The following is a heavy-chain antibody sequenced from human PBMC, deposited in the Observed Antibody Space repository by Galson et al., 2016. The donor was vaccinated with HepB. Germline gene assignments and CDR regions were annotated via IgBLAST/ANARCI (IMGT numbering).Heavy chain of an antibody. J-gene: IGHJ3*02. CDR3: ARYSLPYDALDI. D-gene: IGHD3-9*01. CDR2: ISTGSSYI. Sequence: SLRLSCAASGFTFSNFAMTWVRQAPGKGLEWVASISTGSSYIYYADSLKGRFTVSRDNAKNSMFLQMNSLRGEDTAMYFCARYSLPYDALDIWGQGTMVNVSS. V-gene: IGHV3-21*01. CDR1: GFTFSNFA.